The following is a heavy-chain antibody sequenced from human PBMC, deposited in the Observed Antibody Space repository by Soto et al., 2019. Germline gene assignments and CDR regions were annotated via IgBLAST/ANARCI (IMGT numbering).Heavy chain of an antibody. Sequence: ASVKLSCKDSGYTFTGYYMHWVRQAPGQGLEWMGWINPNSGGTNYAQKFQGWVTMTRDTSISTAYMELSRLRSDDTAVYYCAREIAAAGVNWFDPWGQGTLVTVSS. J-gene: IGHJ5*02. CDR1: GYTFTGYY. D-gene: IGHD6-13*01. CDR3: AREIAAAGVNWFDP. CDR2: INPNSGGT. V-gene: IGHV1-2*04.